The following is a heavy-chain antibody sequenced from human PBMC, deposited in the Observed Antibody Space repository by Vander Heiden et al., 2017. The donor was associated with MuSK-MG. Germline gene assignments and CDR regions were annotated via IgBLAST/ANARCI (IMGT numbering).Heavy chain of an antibody. CDR3: NKAEYYYYSYIVV. V-gene: IGHV3-15*01. Sequence: ELQLVQSGGRLVKPGGAPPPSCAASGLPITHARMTWVRQAPGKGLEWLGRMKSKTDGGTIDYAAPVKGRFSISRDDSKSMLYLQMNSLRAEDTGVYYCNKAEYYYYSYIVVWGKGATLTVSS. CDR1: GLPITHAR. CDR2: MKSKTDGGTI. J-gene: IGHJ6*03.